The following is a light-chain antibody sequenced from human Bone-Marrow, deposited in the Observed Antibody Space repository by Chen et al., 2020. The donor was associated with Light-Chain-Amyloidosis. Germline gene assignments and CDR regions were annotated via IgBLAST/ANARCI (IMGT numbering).Light chain of an antibody. CDR2: GSS. V-gene: IGKV3-20*01. CDR3: QQYGTSPNT. CDR1: QTISRNY. Sequence: EIVLTQSPGTLSLSPGEGANLSCRASQTISRNYLTWYKQKFGQAPRLLNYGSSSRATGIPDRFTGSEYGTDITLTINRLEPEDFAMDYSQQYGTSPNTFGGGTKVKIK. J-gene: IGKJ4*01.